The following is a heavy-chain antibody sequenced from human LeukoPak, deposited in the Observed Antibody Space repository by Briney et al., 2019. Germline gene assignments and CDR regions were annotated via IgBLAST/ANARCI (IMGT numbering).Heavy chain of an antibody. CDR2: ISSSSSYI. D-gene: IGHD6-13*01. CDR1: GFTFSSYS. CDR3: ARYHSSSWYYNY. Sequence: GGSLRLSCAASGFTFSSYSMNWVRQAPGKGLEWVSSISSSSSYIYYADSVKGRFTISRDNAKNSLYLRMNSLRAEDTAVYYCARYHSSSWYYNYWGQGTLVTVSS. V-gene: IGHV3-21*01. J-gene: IGHJ4*02.